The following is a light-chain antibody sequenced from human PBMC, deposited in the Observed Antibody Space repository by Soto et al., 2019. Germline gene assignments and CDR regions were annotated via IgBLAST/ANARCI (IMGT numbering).Light chain of an antibody. J-gene: IGKJ1*01. Sequence: DIQMTQSPSSLSASVEDRVIITCRASQSISNHLNWYQQKPGKALKIPICATCSLQSGVSSRFSGSRLVPEFTLITSSLQPEYFATYYCQQTYSSPPTFGQRTKV. V-gene: IGKV1-39*01. CDR3: QQTYSSPPT. CDR1: QSISNH. CDR2: ATC.